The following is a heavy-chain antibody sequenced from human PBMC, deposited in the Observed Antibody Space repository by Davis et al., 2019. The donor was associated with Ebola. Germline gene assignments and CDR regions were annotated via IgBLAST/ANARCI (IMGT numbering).Heavy chain of an antibody. V-gene: IGHV3-7*03. J-gene: IGHJ4*02. CDR1: GFTFSSYW. CDR3: ATRDGSLGY. D-gene: IGHD5-24*01. Sequence: GESLKISCAASGFTFSSYWMTWVRRAPGKGLEWVANIKQDGSEKHYVDSVKGRFTISRDNAENSLYLQMNSLRAEDTAVYYCATRDGSLGYWGQGTPVTVSS. CDR2: IKQDGSEK.